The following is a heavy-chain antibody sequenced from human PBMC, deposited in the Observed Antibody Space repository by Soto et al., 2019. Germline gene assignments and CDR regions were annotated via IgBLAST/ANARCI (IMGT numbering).Heavy chain of an antibody. Sequence: GGSLRLSCAASGFTFSSYSMNWVRQAPGKGLEWVSSFSGSSRYTYYADSVKGRFTISRDNSKNTLYLQMNSLRAEDTAVYYCAKDYGSGLYYYYYMDVWGKGTTVTVSS. CDR3: AKDYGSGLYYYYYMDV. V-gene: IGHV3-21*04. D-gene: IGHD3-3*01. CDR2: FSGSSRYT. CDR1: GFTFSSYS. J-gene: IGHJ6*03.